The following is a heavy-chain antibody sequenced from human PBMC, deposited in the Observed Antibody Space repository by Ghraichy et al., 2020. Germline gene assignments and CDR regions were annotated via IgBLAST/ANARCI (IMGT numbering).Heavy chain of an antibody. Sequence: GGSLRLSCAASGFTFSSYWMSWVRQAPGKGLEWVSYISSSSSTIYYADSVKGRFTISRDNAKNSLYLQMNSLRDEDTAVYYCARDHEVDSSDNEGICGYWGQGTLVTVSS. CDR2: ISSSSSTI. D-gene: IGHD5-12*01. J-gene: IGHJ4*02. CDR1: GFTFSSYW. CDR3: ARDHEVDSSDNEGICGY. V-gene: IGHV3-48*02.